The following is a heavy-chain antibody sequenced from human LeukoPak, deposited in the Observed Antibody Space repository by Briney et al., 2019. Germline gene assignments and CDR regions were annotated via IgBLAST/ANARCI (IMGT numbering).Heavy chain of an antibody. V-gene: IGHV4-38-2*02. Sequence: SETLSLTCTVSGYSISSGYYWGWIRQSPGKGLEWIGSIYHSGSTYYNPSLESRVTISVDTANNQFSLKLSSVTAADTAVYYCARPQYCGSTSCYTRFDYWGQGALVTVSS. CDR3: ARPQYCGSTSCYTRFDY. CDR1: GYSISSGYY. CDR2: IYHSGST. D-gene: IGHD2-2*02. J-gene: IGHJ4*02.